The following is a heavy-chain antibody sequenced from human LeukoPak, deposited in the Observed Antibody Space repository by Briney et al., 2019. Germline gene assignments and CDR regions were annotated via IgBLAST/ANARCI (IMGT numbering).Heavy chain of an antibody. D-gene: IGHD5-24*01. CDR3: ARGAGAGYNLQPFDY. CDR1: GGSIGSYY. Sequence: SETLSLTCTVSGGSIGSYYWSWIRQPPGKGLEWIGYIYYSGSTKYNPSLKSRVSISVDTSKNQFSLKLSSVTAADTAVYYCARGAGAGYNLQPFDYWGQGTLVTVSS. CDR2: IYYSGST. V-gene: IGHV4-59*08. J-gene: IGHJ4*02.